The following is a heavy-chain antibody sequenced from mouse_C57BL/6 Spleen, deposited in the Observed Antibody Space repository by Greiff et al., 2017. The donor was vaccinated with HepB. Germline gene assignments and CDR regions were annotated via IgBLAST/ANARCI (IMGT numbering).Heavy chain of an antibody. J-gene: IGHJ4*01. Sequence: VQLQQSGPELVKPGASVKISCKASGYAFSSSWMNWVKQRPGKGLEWIGRIYPGDGDTNYNGKFKGKATLTADKSSSTAYMQLSSLTSEDSAVYFCARRGNYYGSSYEYYAMDYWGQGTSVTVSS. CDR3: ARRGNYYGSSYEYYAMDY. CDR2: IYPGDGDT. V-gene: IGHV1-82*01. CDR1: GYAFSSSW. D-gene: IGHD1-1*01.